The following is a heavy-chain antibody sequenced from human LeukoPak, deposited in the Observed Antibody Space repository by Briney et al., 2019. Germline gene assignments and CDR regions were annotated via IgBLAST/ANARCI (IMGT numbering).Heavy chain of an antibody. J-gene: IGHJ4*02. CDR2: ISTYNGNT. CDR1: GSTFTSYG. CDR3: AAGYCSSTSCSEFDY. Sequence: ASVKVSCKASGSTFTSYGISWVRQAPGQGLEWMGWISTYNGNTNYAQKLQGRVTMTTDTSTSTAYMELRSLRSDDTAVYYCAAGYCSSTSCSEFDYWGQGTLVTVSS. V-gene: IGHV1-18*01. D-gene: IGHD2-2*03.